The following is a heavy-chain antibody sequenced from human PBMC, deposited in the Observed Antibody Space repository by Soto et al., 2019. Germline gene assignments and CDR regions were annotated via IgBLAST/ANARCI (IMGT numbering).Heavy chain of an antibody. D-gene: IGHD4-17*01. Sequence: SETLSLTCTVSGGSIRSGSYYWGWIRQPPEKGLEWIGTIHSSGATFYNPSLQSRVTISVDTSKNEFSLELSSVTAAETAVYYCIRDYGDYLIDHWGPGTLVTVSS. J-gene: IGHJ4*02. CDR1: GGSIRSGSYY. CDR3: IRDYGDYLIDH. CDR2: IHSSGAT. V-gene: IGHV4-39*01.